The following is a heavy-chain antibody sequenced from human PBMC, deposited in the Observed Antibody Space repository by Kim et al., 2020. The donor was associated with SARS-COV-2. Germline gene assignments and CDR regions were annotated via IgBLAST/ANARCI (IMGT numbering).Heavy chain of an antibody. D-gene: IGHD3-10*01. J-gene: IGHJ6*02. Sequence: GGSLRLSCAASGFTVSSNYMSWVRQAPGKGLEWVSVIYSGGSTYYADSVKGRLTISRDNSKNTLYLQMNSLRAEDTAVYYCARSRPTMVRGANYYYYYGMDVCGQGTTVTVSS. CDR2: IYSGGST. V-gene: IGHV3-53*01. CDR3: ARSRPTMVRGANYYYYYGMDV. CDR1: GFTVSSNY.